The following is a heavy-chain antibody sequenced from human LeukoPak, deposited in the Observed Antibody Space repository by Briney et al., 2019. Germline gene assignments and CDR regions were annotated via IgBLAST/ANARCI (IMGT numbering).Heavy chain of an antibody. Sequence: SETLSLTCAVYGGSFSGYYWSWIRQPPGKGLEWIGEINHSGSTNYNPSLKGRVTISVDTSKNQFSLKLSSVTAADTAVYYCARGAKLDYWGQGTLVTVSS. J-gene: IGHJ4*02. CDR2: INHSGST. D-gene: IGHD4/OR15-4a*01. CDR1: GGSFSGYY. CDR3: ARGAKLDY. V-gene: IGHV4-34*01.